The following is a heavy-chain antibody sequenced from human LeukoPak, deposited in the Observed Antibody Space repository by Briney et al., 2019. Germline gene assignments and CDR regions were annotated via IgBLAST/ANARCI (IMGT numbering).Heavy chain of an antibody. CDR3: ARASVDTAMAHFDY. J-gene: IGHJ4*02. CDR2: INHSGST. Sequence: SETLSLTCAVYGGSFSGYYWSWIRQPPGKGLEWIGEINHSGSTNYNPSLMSRVTISVDTSKNQFSLKLSSVTAADTAVYYCARASVDTAMAHFDYWGQGTLVTVSS. CDR1: GGSFSGYY. V-gene: IGHV4-34*01. D-gene: IGHD5-18*01.